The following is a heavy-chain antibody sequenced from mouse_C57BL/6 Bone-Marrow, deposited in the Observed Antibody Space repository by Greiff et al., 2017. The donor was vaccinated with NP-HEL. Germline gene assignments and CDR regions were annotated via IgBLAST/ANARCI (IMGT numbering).Heavy chain of an antibody. V-gene: IGHV1-66*01. J-gene: IGHJ2*01. CDR1: GYSFTSYY. CDR2: IYPGSGNT. CDR3: ARALYYYGSSYFDY. D-gene: IGHD1-1*01. Sequence: QVQLQQSGPELVKPGASVKISCKASGYSFTSYYIHWVKQRPGQGLEWIGWIYPGSGNTKYNEKFKGKATLTADTSSSTAYMQLSSLTSEDSAVYYCARALYYYGSSYFDYWGQGTTLTVSS.